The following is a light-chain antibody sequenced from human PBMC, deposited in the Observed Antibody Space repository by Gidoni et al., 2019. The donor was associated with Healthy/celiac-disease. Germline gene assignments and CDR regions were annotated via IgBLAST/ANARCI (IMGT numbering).Light chain of an antibody. CDR2: EVS. V-gene: IGLV2-8*01. Sequence: QSALTQPPPASGSPGQSVTISCTETRSDVGGYNYVSWYQPHPGKAPKLMIYEVSKRPSGVPDRFSGSKSCNTASLTVSGLQAEDEADYYCSSYAGSNNLVFGGGTKLTVL. CDR1: RSDVGGYNY. CDR3: SSYAGSNNLV. J-gene: IGLJ3*02.